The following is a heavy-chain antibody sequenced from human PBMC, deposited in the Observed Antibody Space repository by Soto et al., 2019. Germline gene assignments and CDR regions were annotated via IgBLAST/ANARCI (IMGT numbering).Heavy chain of an antibody. Sequence: PSETLSLTCTVSGGYVSSGSYYWSWIRQPPGKGLEWIGYIYYSGSTNYNPSLKSRVTISVDTSKNQFSLKLSSVTAADTAVYYCARNGAAAGTVDYWGQGTLVTVS. CDR3: ARNGAAAGTVDY. CDR2: IYYSGST. V-gene: IGHV4-61*01. D-gene: IGHD6-13*01. J-gene: IGHJ4*02. CDR1: GGYVSSGSYY.